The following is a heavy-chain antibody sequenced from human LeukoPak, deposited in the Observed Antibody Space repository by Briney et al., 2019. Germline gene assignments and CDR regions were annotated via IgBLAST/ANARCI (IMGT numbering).Heavy chain of an antibody. J-gene: IGHJ4*02. CDR3: ARGWWELLRDY. D-gene: IGHD1-26*01. CDR2: IKQDGSEK. CDR1: GFTFRSYR. V-gene: IGHV3-7*01. Sequence: GGSLRLSCAASGFTFRSYRMNWVRQAPGKGLEWVANIKQDGSEKYYVDSVKGRFTISRDNAKTSLYLQMNSLRVEDTAVYYCARGWWELLRDYWGQGTLVTVSS.